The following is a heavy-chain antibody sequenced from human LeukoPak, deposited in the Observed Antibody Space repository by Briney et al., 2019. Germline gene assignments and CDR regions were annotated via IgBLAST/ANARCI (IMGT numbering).Heavy chain of an antibody. CDR2: ISSSSSTI. Sequence: GGSLRLSCAASGFTFSSYSMNWVRQAPGKGLEWVSYISSSSSTIYYADSVKGRFTISRDNAKNSLYLQMNSLRAEDTAVYYCARESNWNYAYWGQGTLVTVSS. V-gene: IGHV3-48*04. CDR3: ARESNWNYAY. CDR1: GFTFSSYS. J-gene: IGHJ4*02. D-gene: IGHD1-7*01.